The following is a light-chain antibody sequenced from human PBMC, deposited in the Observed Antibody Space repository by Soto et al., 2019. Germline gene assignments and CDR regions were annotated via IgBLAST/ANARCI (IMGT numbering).Light chain of an antibody. CDR1: SSNIGGNS. CDR3: GSWDSSLSAYV. V-gene: IGLV1-51*01. CDR2: DDD. Sequence: QSVLTQPPSVSAAPGQKVTISCSGSSSNIGGNSVSWYQQLPGTAPKLLIYDDDKRPSGISDRFSGSKSGTSATLGITGFQTGDEADYYCGSWDSSLSAYVFATGTKVTAL. J-gene: IGLJ1*01.